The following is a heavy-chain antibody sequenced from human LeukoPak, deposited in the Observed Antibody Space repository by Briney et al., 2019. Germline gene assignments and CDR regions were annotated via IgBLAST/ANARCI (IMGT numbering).Heavy chain of an antibody. CDR1: GFTFGDYA. CDR3: AKAEPSSRITIFGVVWAYFDY. J-gene: IGHJ4*02. CDR2: ISGSGGST. V-gene: IGHV3-23*01. D-gene: IGHD3-3*01. Sequence: PGGSLRLSCTASGFTFGDYAMSWFRQAPGKGLEWVSAISGSGGSTYYADSVKGRFTISRDNSKNTLYLQMNSLRAEDTAVYYCAKAEPSSRITIFGVVWAYFDYWGQGTLVTVSS.